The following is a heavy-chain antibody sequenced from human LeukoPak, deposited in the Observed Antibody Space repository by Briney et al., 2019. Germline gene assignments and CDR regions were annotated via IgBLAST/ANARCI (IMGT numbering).Heavy chain of an antibody. CDR1: GFTFSNSW. Sequence: GRSLRLSCGASGFTFSNSWMTWVRQTPGKGPEWVANINQDGSEKYHVDSVEGRFTISRDNAKNSLYLQMNSLRAEDTAVYYCARGHYGMDVWGQGTTVTVSS. CDR3: ARGHYGMDV. V-gene: IGHV3-7*05. CDR2: INQDGSEK. J-gene: IGHJ6*02.